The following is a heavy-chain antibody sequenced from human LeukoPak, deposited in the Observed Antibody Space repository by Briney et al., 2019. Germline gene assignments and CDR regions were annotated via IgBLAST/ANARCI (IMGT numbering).Heavy chain of an antibody. V-gene: IGHV3-23*01. J-gene: IGHJ5*02. D-gene: IGHD6-19*01. CDR3: ARGYSSLDP. Sequence: PGGSLRLSCAASGFTFSSYAMSWVRQAPGKGLEWVSGISSTGRSTYYADSVKGRFTISRDNSKNTLYLQMNSLTAEDTAVYYCARGYSSLDPWGQGTLVTVSS. CDR2: ISSTGRST. CDR1: GFTFSSYA.